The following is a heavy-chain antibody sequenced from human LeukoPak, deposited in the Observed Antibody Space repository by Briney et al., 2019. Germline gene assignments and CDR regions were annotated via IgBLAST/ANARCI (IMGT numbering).Heavy chain of an antibody. D-gene: IGHD3-10*01. CDR1: GGSFSGYY. J-gene: IGHJ5*02. V-gene: IGHV4-34*01. Sequence: PSETLSLTCAVYGGSFSGYYWSWIRQPPGKGLEWIGEINHSGSTNYNPSLKSRVTISVDTSKNQFSLKLSSVTAADTAVYYCARRGLWFFDPWGQGTLVTVSS. CDR3: ARRGLWFFDP. CDR2: INHSGST.